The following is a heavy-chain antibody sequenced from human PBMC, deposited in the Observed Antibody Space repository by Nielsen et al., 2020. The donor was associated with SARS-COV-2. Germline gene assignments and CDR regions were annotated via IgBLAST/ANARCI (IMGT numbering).Heavy chain of an antibody. CDR1: GFTVSSNY. CDR3: ARGGSWYGAFWYFDL. Sequence: GESLKISCAASGFTVSSNYMSWVRQAPGKGLEWVSVIYSGGSTYYADSVKGRFTISRDNSKNTLYLQMNSLRAEDTAVYYCARGGSWYGAFWYFDLWGRGTLVTVSS. V-gene: IGHV3-66*01. D-gene: IGHD6-13*01. J-gene: IGHJ2*01. CDR2: IYSGGST.